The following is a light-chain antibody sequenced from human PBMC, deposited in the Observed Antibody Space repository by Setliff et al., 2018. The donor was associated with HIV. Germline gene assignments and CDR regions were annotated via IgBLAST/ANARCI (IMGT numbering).Light chain of an antibody. CDR3: SSNTSSSTLYV. Sequence: QSALTQPASVSGSPGQSITISCTGTSSDVGGYNYVSWYQQHPGKAPKLMIYDVSNRPSGVSNRFSGSKSGNTASLTISGLQAEDEADYYCSSNTSSSTLYVFGTGTKGTVL. V-gene: IGLV2-14*03. CDR2: DVS. J-gene: IGLJ1*01. CDR1: SSDVGGYNY.